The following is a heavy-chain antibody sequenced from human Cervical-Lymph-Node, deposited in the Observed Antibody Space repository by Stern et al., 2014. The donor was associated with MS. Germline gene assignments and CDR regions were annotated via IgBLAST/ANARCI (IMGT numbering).Heavy chain of an antibody. CDR2: IFPADSDS. Sequence: VQLVQSGAEVKKPGESLKISCKGSGYNFGDYWIGWVHQKPGKGLEWMGTIFPADSDSRYSPSFEGQVTISADESISTAFLQSSSLKASDTGIYYCARHQPAATFAMDVWGQGTTVIVSS. V-gene: IGHV5-51*07. CDR1: GYNFGDYW. D-gene: IGHD2-2*01. J-gene: IGHJ6*02. CDR3: ARHQPAATFAMDV.